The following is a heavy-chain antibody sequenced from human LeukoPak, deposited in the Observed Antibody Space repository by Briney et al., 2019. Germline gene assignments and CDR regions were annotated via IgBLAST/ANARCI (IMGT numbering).Heavy chain of an antibody. CDR2: INHSGST. CDR3: AGGVVVVAATPIH. J-gene: IGHJ4*02. D-gene: IGHD2-15*01. Sequence: PSETLSLTCAVYGGSFSGYYWSWIRQPPGKGLEWIGEINHSGSTNYNPSLKSRATISVDTSKNQFSLKLSSVTAADTAVYYCAGGVVVVAATPIHWGQGTLVTVSS. CDR1: GGSFSGYY. V-gene: IGHV4-34*01.